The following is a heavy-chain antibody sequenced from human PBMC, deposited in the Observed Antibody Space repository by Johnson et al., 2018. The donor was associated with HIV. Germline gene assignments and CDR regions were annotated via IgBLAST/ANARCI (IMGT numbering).Heavy chain of an antibody. CDR3: ARAGYSSSWYLGAFDI. J-gene: IGHJ3*02. CDR2: ISFDGSNK. V-gene: IGHV3-30*14. Sequence: QVQLVESGGGVVQPGRSLRLSCAASGFTFSSYAMHWVRQAPGKGLGWVAVISFDGSNKYYADSVKGRFTISRDISKNTLDLQMNSLRAEDTAVYYCARAGYSSSWYLGAFDIWGQGTMVTVSS. D-gene: IGHD6-13*01. CDR1: GFTFSSYA.